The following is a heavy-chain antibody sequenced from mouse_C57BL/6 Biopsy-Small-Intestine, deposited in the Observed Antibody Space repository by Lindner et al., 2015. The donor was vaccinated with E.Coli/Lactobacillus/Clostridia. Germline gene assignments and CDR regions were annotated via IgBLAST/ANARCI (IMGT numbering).Heavy chain of an antibody. CDR1: GYAFSSSW. CDR2: IYPGDGDT. D-gene: IGHD2-4*01. J-gene: IGHJ4*01. V-gene: IGHV1-82*01. CDR3: ARGAIYYDYDDAMDY. Sequence: VQLQESGPELVKPGASVKISCKASGYAFSSSWMNWVKQRPGKGLEWIGRIYPGDGDTDYNGEFKGKATLTADKSSSTAYMQLSSLTSEDSAVYFCARGAIYYDYDDAMDYWGQGTSVTVSS.